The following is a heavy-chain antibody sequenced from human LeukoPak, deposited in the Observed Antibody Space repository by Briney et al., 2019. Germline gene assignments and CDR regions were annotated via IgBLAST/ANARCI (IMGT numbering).Heavy chain of an antibody. CDR3: ARGRAGTGTPYYYGMDV. J-gene: IGHJ6*02. V-gene: IGHV1-69*13. D-gene: IGHD1-1*01. CDR1: GGTFSSYA. Sequence: GASVKVSCKASGGTFSSYAISWVRQAPGQGLEWMGGIIPIFGTANYAQKFQGRVTITADESTSTAYMELSSLRSEDTAVYYCARGRAGTGTPYYYGMDVWGQGTTVTVSS. CDR2: IIPIFGTA.